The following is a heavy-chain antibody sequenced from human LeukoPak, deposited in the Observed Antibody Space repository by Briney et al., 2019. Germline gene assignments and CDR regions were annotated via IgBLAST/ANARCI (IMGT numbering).Heavy chain of an antibody. J-gene: IGHJ4*02. CDR2: ISGSVGST. V-gene: IGHV3-23*01. CDR3: AKGSLSYEVYFDY. Sequence: GGSLRLSCAASGFTFSSYGMSWVRQAPGKGLEWVSAISGSVGSTYYADSVKGRSTISRDNSKNTLYLQMNSLRAEDTAVYYCAKGSLSYEVYFDYWGQGTLVTVSS. D-gene: IGHD3-10*01. CDR1: GFTFSSYG.